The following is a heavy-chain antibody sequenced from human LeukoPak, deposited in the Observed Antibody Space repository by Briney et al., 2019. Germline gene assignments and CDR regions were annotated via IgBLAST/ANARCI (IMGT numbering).Heavy chain of an antibody. CDR3: ANVAVAATYYYYYMDV. J-gene: IGHJ6*03. CDR2: TSGSGGST. D-gene: IGHD6-19*01. Sequence: GGSLRLSCAASGFTFSSYAMSWVRQAPGKGLEWVSATSGSGGSTYYADSVKGRFTISRDNSKNTLYLQMNSLRAEDTAVYYCANVAVAATYYYYYMDVWGKGTTVTISS. V-gene: IGHV3-23*01. CDR1: GFTFSSYA.